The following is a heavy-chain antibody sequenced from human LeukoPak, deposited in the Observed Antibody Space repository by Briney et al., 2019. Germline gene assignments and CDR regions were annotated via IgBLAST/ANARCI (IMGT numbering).Heavy chain of an antibody. V-gene: IGHV3-21*01. CDR2: ISSSGSDI. CDR1: GFTFSSFS. J-gene: IGHJ4*02. D-gene: IGHD2/OR15-2a*01. CDR3: ARVLAESLDLYASGQFDY. Sequence: KTGGSLRLSCAASGFTFSSFSMNWVRQAPGKGLESVSSISSSGSDISYTDSVKGRFTISRDNAKNSLYLQMNSLRAEDTAVYYCARVLAESLDLYASGQFDYWGQGTLVTVSS.